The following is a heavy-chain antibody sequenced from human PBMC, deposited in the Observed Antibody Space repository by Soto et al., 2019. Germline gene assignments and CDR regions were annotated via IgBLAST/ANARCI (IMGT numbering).Heavy chain of an antibody. CDR2: IYYSGST. V-gene: IGHV4-59*01. CDR1: GGSISSYY. J-gene: IGHJ4*02. Sequence: PSEILSLTCTVSGGSISSYYWSWIRQPPGKGLEWIGYIYYSGSTNYNPSLKSRVTISVDTSKNQFSLKLSSVTAADTAVYYCARFKSGWLDYWGQGTLVTVSS. D-gene: IGHD6-19*01. CDR3: ARFKSGWLDY.